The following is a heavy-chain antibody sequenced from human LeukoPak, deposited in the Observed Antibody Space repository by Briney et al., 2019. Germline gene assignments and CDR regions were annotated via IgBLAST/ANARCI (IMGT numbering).Heavy chain of an antibody. Sequence: PSETLSLTCTVSGGSISTFYWTWIRQPAGKGLEWIGRIYTSGSTNYNPSLKSRVTMSVDTSKNQFSLKLSSVTAADTAVYYCARDRLSRSSGSYYTYLLFDYWGQGTLVTVSS. V-gene: IGHV4-4*07. D-gene: IGHD3-10*01. J-gene: IGHJ4*02. CDR1: GGSISTFY. CDR2: IYTSGST. CDR3: ARDRLSRSSGSYYTYLLFDY.